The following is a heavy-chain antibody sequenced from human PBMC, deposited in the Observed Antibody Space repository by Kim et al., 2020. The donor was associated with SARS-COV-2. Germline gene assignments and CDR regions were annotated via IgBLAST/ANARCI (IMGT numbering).Heavy chain of an antibody. CDR2: SNSDGSRI. CDR1: GFSFSSYW. V-gene: IGHV3-74*01. D-gene: IGHD3-16*02. CDR3: ARGHLGELSSTDY. J-gene: IGHJ4*02. Sequence: GGSLRLSCTASGFSFSSYWMHWVRQAPGKGLVWVSRSNSDGSRISYADSVKGRFTISRDKAKNTLYLQMKSLRAEDTAVYYCARGHLGELSSTDYWGQGT.